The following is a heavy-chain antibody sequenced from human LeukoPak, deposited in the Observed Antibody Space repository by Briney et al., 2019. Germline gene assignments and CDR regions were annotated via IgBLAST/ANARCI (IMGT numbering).Heavy chain of an antibody. J-gene: IGHJ5*02. CDR1: GYTFTEYY. Sequence: ASVKVSCKASGYTFTEYYLHWVRQAPGQGLEWVGWIYPKSGATRYAQKFQGRVTMTRDTSISTAYMDLSSLRSDDTAVYYCARDSAKQKFDPWGQGTLVTVSS. CDR3: ARDSAKQKFDP. V-gene: IGHV1-2*02. CDR2: IYPKSGAT. D-gene: IGHD1-26*01.